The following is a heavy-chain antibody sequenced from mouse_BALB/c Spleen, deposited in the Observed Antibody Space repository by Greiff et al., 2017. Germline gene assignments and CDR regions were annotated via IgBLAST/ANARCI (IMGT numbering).Heavy chain of an antibody. CDR1: GYSITSDYA. D-gene: IGHD2-4*01. CDR3: ARRGDYDPYAMDY. V-gene: IGHV3-2*02. J-gene: IGHJ4*01. Sequence: EVKLMESGPGLVKPSQSLSLTCTVTGYSITSDYAWNWIRQFPGNKLEWMGYISYSGSTSYNPSLKSRISITRDTSKNQFFLQLNSVTTEDTATYYCARRGDYDPYAMDYWGQGTSVTVSS. CDR2: ISYSGST.